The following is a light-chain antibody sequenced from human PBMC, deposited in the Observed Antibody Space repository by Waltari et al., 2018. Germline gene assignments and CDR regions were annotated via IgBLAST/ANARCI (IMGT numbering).Light chain of an antibody. CDR3: QTWDRTTVV. Sequence: SYELTQPPSVSVSPGQTASITCSGDKLGIKYAYWYQQKPGQSPVLVIFQHNRRPSGLPGRFSGSNSGDTATLTISGTQAMEEADYYCQTWDRTTVVFGGGTKLTVL. CDR1: KLGIKY. V-gene: IGLV3-1*01. J-gene: IGLJ2*01. CDR2: QHN.